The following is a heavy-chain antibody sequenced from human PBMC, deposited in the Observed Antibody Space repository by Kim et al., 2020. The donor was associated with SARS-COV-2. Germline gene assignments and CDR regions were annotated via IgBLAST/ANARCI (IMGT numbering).Heavy chain of an antibody. Sequence: SETLSLTCSVSGVSITSGGHYWAWIRRPPGKGLEWIGTISQSGSTYYKASLESRLSISADESTNQFSLQLSSVTATDTAVYFCARHDSLSGSSWSYSNFFDYWGQGALSPSPQ. CDR2: ISQSGST. CDR3: ARHDSLSGSSWSYSNFFDY. CDR1: GVSITSGGHY. D-gene: IGHD1-26*01. J-gene: IGHJ4*02. V-gene: IGHV4-39*01.